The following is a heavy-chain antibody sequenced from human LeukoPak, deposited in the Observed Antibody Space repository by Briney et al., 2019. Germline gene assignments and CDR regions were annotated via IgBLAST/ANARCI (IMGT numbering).Heavy chain of an antibody. V-gene: IGHV1-58*02. D-gene: IGHD3-3*01. J-gene: IGHJ5*02. CDR1: GLTFHTSA. CDR2: IVLGSGNT. Sequence: GTSVKVSCKASGLTFHTSAMQWVRQARGQRLEWIGWIVLGSGNTVYSHKFHDRVIITRDISTSTVYMELDSLGSEDTAVYYCAAQRGASLHDFWSTRLFDPWGQGTLVTVSS. CDR3: AAQRGASLHDFWSTRLFDP.